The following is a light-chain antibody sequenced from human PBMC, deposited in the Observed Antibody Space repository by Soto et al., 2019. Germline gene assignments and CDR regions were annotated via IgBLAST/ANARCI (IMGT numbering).Light chain of an antibody. CDR1: SSNIGAGYD. V-gene: IGLV1-40*01. CDR3: QSYDSSLSGDWV. Sequence: QSALTQPPSVSGAPGQRVTISCTGSSSNIGAGYDVHWYQQLPGTAPKLLIYGNSNRPSGVPDRFSGSKSGTSASLAITGLQAEDEADYYCQSYDSSLSGDWVFGGGTKLT. CDR2: GNS. J-gene: IGLJ3*02.